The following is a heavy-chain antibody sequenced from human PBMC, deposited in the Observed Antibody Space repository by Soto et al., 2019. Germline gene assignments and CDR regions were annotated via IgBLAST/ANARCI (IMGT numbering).Heavy chain of an antibody. CDR2: IYPGDSDT. CDR1: GYSFTSYW. D-gene: IGHD3-22*01. Sequence: GESLKISCKGSGYSFTSYWIGWVRQMPGKGLEWMGIIYPGDSDTRYSPSFQGQVTISADKSISTAYLQWSSLKASEAAMYYCARQREKSGYYDDAFDICGQGTMVTVSS. J-gene: IGHJ3*02. CDR3: ARQREKSGYYDDAFDI. V-gene: IGHV5-51*01.